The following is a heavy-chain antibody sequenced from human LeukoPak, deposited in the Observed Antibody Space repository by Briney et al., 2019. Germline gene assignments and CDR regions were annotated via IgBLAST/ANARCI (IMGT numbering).Heavy chain of an antibody. Sequence: GGSLRLSCAASGFTFSSYAMSWVRQAPGKGLEWVSAISGSGGSTYYADSVKGRFTISRDNSKNTLYLQMNSLRAEDTAVYYCAKLGEENEHIAVVTAIPDFDYWGQGTLVTVSS. CDR1: GFTFSSYA. CDR3: AKLGEENEHIAVVTAIPDFDY. D-gene: IGHD2-21*02. J-gene: IGHJ4*02. V-gene: IGHV3-23*01. CDR2: ISGSGGST.